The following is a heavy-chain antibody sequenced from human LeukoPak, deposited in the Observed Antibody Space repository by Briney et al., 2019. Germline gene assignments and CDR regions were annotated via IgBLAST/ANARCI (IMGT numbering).Heavy chain of an antibody. CDR3: ARDEYSYGGRTHPYHFDY. V-gene: IGHV4-34*01. CDR1: GGSFSGYY. CDR2: INHSGST. Sequence: SETLSLTCAVYGGSFSGYYWSWIRQPPGKGLEWIGEINHSGSTNYNPSLKSRVTISVDTSKNQFSLKLSSVTAADTAVYYCARDEYSYGGRTHPYHFDYWGQGTLVTVSS. D-gene: IGHD5-18*01. J-gene: IGHJ4*02.